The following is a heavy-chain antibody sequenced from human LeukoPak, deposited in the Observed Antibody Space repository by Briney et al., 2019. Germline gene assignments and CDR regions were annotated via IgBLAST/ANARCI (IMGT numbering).Heavy chain of an antibody. V-gene: IGHV4-61*08. CDR1: GGSISSGDYY. Sequence: SETPSLTCTVSGGSISSGDYYWSWIRQPPGKGLEWIGYIYYSGSTNYNPSLKSRVTISVDTSKNQFSLKLSSVTAADTAVYYCARDRVRGNSNPFFDYWGQGTLVTVSS. CDR3: ARDRVRGNSNPFFDY. J-gene: IGHJ4*02. D-gene: IGHD4-11*01. CDR2: IYYSGST.